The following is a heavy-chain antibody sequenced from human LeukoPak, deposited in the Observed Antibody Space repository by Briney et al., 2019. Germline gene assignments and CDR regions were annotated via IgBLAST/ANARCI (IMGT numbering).Heavy chain of an antibody. CDR1: GYTFTSYG. CDR2: FSAYNGNT. Sequence: ASVKVSCKASGYTFTSYGISWVRQAPGQGLEWMGWFSAYNGNTNYAQKLQGRVTMTTDTSTSTAYMELRSLRSDDTAVYYCARVPLDIVVVPAADDAFDIWGQGTMVTVSS. V-gene: IGHV1-18*01. CDR3: ARVPLDIVVVPAADDAFDI. D-gene: IGHD2-2*03. J-gene: IGHJ3*02.